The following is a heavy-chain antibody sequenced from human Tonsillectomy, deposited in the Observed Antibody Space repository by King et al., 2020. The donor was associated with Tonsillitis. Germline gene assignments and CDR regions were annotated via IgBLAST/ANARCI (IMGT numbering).Heavy chain of an antibody. CDR3: GRYEGGVFDP. CDR1: GGSISGGAYY. D-gene: IGHD2-15*01. J-gene: IGHJ5*02. CDR2: IYYSGHT. V-gene: IGHV4-31*03. Sequence: VQLQESGPGLVQPSQTLSLTCTVSGGSISGGAYYWSWIRQHPGRGLEWIGYIYYSGHTYYNPSLKSRLTMSVDTPKNQFSLKLSSVTAADTAVYDCGRYEGGVFDPWGQGTLVTVPS.